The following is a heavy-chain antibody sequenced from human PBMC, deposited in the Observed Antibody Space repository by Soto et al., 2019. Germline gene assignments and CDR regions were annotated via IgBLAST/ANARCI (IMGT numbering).Heavy chain of an antibody. CDR3: ATSTVLRFLEWTRHDY. J-gene: IGHJ4*02. V-gene: IGHV1-24*01. D-gene: IGHD3-3*01. CDR2: FDPDDGET. CDR1: GYSLTELS. Sequence: ASVKVSCKVSGYSLTELSRDWVRQAPGKGLEWMGGFDPDDGETIYAQKFQGRVTMTKNTSINTAYMELSSLRSEDTAVYYCATSTVLRFLEWTRHDYWGQGTLVTVSS.